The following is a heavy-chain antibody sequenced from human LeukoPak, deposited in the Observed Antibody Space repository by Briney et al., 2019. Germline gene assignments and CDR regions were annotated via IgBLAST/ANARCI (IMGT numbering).Heavy chain of an antibody. D-gene: IGHD2-15*01. J-gene: IGHJ3*02. CDR1: GGSISSGGYY. V-gene: IGHV4-30-2*01. CDR2: INHSGST. CDR3: ARGGRRRQHDYSRAFDI. Sequence: SQTLSLTCTVSGGSISSGGYYWSWIRQPPGTGLEWIGEINHSGSTNYNPSLKSRVTISVDTSKNQFSLKLSSVTAADTAVYYCARGGRRRQHDYSRAFDIWGQGTMVTVSS.